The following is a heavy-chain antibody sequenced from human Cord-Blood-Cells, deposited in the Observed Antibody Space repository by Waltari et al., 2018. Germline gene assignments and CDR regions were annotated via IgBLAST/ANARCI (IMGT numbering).Heavy chain of an antibody. CDR2: IYSGGST. CDR3: ARGKRPNAFDI. Sequence: EVQLVESGGGLIQPGGSLRLSCAASGFTCSSNYLTWVRQAPGKGLEWVSVIYSGGSTYYADSVKGRFTISRDNSKNTLYLQMNSLRAEDTAVYYCARGKRPNAFDIWGQGTMVTVSS. CDR1: GFTCSSNY. D-gene: IGHD1-1*01. J-gene: IGHJ3*02. V-gene: IGHV3-53*01.